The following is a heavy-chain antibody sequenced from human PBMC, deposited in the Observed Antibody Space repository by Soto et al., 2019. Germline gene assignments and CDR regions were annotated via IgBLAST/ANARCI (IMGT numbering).Heavy chain of an antibody. V-gene: IGHV3-30*18. CDR1: GFTFSSYG. CDR3: AKVKMDVDYDILPRFDP. D-gene: IGHD3-9*01. J-gene: IGHJ5*02. CDR2: ISYDGSNK. Sequence: HPGGSLRLSCAASGFTFSSYGMHWVRQAPGKGLEWVAVISYDGSNKYYADSVKGRFTISRDNSKNTLYLQMNSLRAEDTAVYYCAKVKMDVDYDILPRFDPWGQGTLVTVSS.